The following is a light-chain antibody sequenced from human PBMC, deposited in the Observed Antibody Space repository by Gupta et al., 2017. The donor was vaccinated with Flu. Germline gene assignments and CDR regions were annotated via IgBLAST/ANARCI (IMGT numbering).Light chain of an antibody. Sequence: DIQMTQSPSSLSASVGDRVTITCQASQDISNYLNWYQQKPGKAPNLLIYDASNWETGVPSRFSGSGYGTDVTFTISSRQPEDVATYYCQQYENLPPYSFGQGTKLEIK. CDR3: QQYENLPPYS. CDR1: QDISNY. J-gene: IGKJ2*03. V-gene: IGKV1-33*01. CDR2: DAS.